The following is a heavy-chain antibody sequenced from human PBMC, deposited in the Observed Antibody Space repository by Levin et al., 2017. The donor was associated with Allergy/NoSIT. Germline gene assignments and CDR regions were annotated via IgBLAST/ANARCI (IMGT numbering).Heavy chain of an antibody. J-gene: IGHJ4*02. Sequence: PGGSLRLSCAASGFTFSSYAMSWVRQAPGKGLEWVSAISGSGGSTYYADSVKGRFTISRDNSKNTLYLQMNSLRAEDTAVYYCAKMNGRELWFGESSPDYWGQGTLVTVSS. CDR1: GFTFSSYA. D-gene: IGHD3-10*01. V-gene: IGHV3-23*01. CDR2: ISGSGGST. CDR3: AKMNGRELWFGESSPDY.